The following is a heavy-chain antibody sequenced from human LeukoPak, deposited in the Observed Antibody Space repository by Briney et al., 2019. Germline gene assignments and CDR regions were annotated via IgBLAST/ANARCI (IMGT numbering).Heavy chain of an antibody. CDR3: ARGSRYCTSTSCYRSGFDP. J-gene: IGHJ5*02. CDR1: GYTFTGYY. D-gene: IGHD2-2*02. Sequence: ASVKVSCKASGYTFTGYYMHWVRQAPGQGLEWMGWINPNSGGTNYAQKFQGRVTMTRDTSISTAYMELSRLRSDDTAVYYCARGSRYCTSTSCYRSGFDPWGQGTLVTVSS. CDR2: INPNSGGT. V-gene: IGHV1-2*02.